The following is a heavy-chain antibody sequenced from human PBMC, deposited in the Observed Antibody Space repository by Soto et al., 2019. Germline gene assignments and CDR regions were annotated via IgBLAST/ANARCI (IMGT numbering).Heavy chain of an antibody. CDR2: ISYDGSNK. J-gene: IGHJ6*02. V-gene: IGHV3-30-3*01. CDR1: GFTFSSYA. D-gene: IGHD2-15*01. Sequence: GGSLRLSCAASGFTFSSYAMHWVRQAPGKGLEWVAVISYDGSNKYYADSVKRRFTISRDNSKNTLYLQMNSLRAEDTAVYYCARDIYCSGGSCYFPPSAYYYYYYGMDVWGQGTTVTVSS. CDR3: ARDIYCSGGSCYFPPSAYYYYYYGMDV.